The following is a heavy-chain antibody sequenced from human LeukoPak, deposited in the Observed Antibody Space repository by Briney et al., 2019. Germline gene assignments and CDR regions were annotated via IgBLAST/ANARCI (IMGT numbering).Heavy chain of an antibody. D-gene: IGHD6-13*01. CDR3: TRARSHERRINRIAAAGYYFDY. CDR1: GYTFTSYD. CDR2: MNPNSGNT. Sequence: GASVKVSCKASGYTFTSYDINWVRQATGQGLEWMGWMNPNSGNTGYAQKFQGRVTITRNTSISTAYMELSSLRSEDTAVYYCTRARSHERRINRIAAAGYYFDYWGQGTLVTVSS. V-gene: IGHV1-8*03. J-gene: IGHJ4*02.